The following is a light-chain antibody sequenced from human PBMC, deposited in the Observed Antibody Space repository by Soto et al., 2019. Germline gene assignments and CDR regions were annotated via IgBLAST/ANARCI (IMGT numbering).Light chain of an antibody. CDR1: SSDVGGHNY. CDR3: CSYLGSSTV. V-gene: IGLV2-23*01. Sequence: QSVLTQPASVSGSPGQSITISCTGTSSDVGGHNYVSWYQQHPGKAPKLIIYEDDKRPSGVSNRFSGSKSGDTASLTISGLQAEDEADYYCCSYLGSSTVFGGGTQLTVL. J-gene: IGLJ7*01. CDR2: EDD.